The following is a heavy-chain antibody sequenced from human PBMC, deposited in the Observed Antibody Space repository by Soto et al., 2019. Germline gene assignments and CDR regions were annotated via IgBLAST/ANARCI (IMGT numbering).Heavy chain of an antibody. D-gene: IGHD6-13*01. CDR2: IYYSGST. V-gene: IGHV4-59*08. J-gene: IGHJ6*02. CDR3: ARVTSSSWDYYYYGMDV. Sequence: SETLSLTCTVSGGSISSYYWSWIRQPPGKGLEWIGYIYYSGSTNYNPSLKSRVTISVDTSKNQFSLKLSSVTAADTAVYYCARVTSSSWDYYYYGMDVWGQGTTVTSP. CDR1: GGSISSYY.